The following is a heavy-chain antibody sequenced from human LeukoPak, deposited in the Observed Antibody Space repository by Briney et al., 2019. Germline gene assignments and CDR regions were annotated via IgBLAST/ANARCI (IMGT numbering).Heavy chain of an antibody. CDR1: GFTFSTYT. CDR3: AKEGGRLLYYFDY. V-gene: IGHV3-23*01. CDR2: ISGSGGST. D-gene: IGHD2/OR15-2a*01. J-gene: IGHJ4*02. Sequence: GGSLRLSCAASGFTFSTYTMNWVRQAPGKGLEWVSAISGSGGSTYYADSVKGRFTISRDNSKNTLYLQMNSLRAEDTAVYYCAKEGGRLLYYFDYWGQGTLVTVSS.